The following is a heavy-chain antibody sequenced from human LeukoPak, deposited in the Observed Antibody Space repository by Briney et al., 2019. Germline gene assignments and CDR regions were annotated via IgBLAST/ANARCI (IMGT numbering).Heavy chain of an antibody. J-gene: IGHJ6*03. CDR2: IYTSGST. V-gene: IGHV4-61*02. Sequence: SETLSLTCTVSGGSISSGSYYWSWIRQPAGKGLEWIGRIYTSGSTNYNPSLKSRVTISVDTSKNQFSLKLSSVTAADTAVYYCARVGVDGYSLYYYYYYMDVWGKGTTVTVSS. D-gene: IGHD3-22*01. CDR1: GGSISSGSYY. CDR3: ARVGVDGYSLYYYYYYMDV.